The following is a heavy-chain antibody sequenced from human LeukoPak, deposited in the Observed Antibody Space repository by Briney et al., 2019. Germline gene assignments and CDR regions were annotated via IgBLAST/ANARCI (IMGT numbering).Heavy chain of an antibody. D-gene: IGHD3-22*01. CDR1: GYTFGDYG. J-gene: IGHJ4*02. Sequence: GGSLRLSCAASGYTFGDYGMSWVRQAPGKGLEWVANIKQDGSEKYYVDSVKGRFTISRDNAKNSLYLQMNSLRAEDTAVYYCARSGYSGYDLQYYYDSSGYLSVDYWGQGTLVTVSS. CDR2: IKQDGSEK. CDR3: ARSGYSGYDLQYYYDSSGYLSVDY. V-gene: IGHV3-7*01.